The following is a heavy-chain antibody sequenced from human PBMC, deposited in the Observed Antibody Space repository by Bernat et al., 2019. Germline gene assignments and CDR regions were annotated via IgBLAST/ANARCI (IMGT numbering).Heavy chain of an antibody. CDR3: AREGPYYDFNLPNPDYGMDV. D-gene: IGHD3-3*01. CDR1: GFTFSSYA. V-gene: IGHV3-30-3*01. CDR2: ISYDGSNK. Sequence: QVQLVESGGGVVQPGRSLRLSCAASGFTFSSYAMHWVRQAPGKGLEWVAVISYDGSNKYYADSVKGRFTISRDNSKNTLYLQMNSLRAEDTAVYYCAREGPYYDFNLPNPDYGMDVWGQGTTVTVSS. J-gene: IGHJ6*02.